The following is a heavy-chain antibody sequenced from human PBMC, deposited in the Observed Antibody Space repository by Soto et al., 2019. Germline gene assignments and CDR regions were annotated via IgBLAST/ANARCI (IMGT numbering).Heavy chain of an antibody. V-gene: IGHV4-30-4*01. J-gene: IGHJ4*02. CDR3: VRDQYRGYDFGV. Sequence: PSETLSLTCSVSGASIAGCSYYWSWVRQPPGKGLEWIGYIPSRGRPFYTPSLTSRGTISADSSKNQLSLQLNSVTPADAAVYYCVRDQYRGYDFGVWGPGNLVTV. CDR1: GASIAGCSYY. CDR2: IPSRGRP. D-gene: IGHD5-12*01.